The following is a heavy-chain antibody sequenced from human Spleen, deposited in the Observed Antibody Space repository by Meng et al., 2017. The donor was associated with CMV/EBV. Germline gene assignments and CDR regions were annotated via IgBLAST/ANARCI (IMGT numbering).Heavy chain of an antibody. Sequence: GGSLRLSCAAYGFTSSSYGMNWVRQAPGKGLEWVSSISSSSTYIHYADSVKGRFTISRDNAKNTLFLQMISLRSDDTGVYYCAKDPVTASHSYYGMDIWGQGTMVTVSS. CDR3: AKDPVTASHSYYGMDI. CDR2: ISSSSTYI. D-gene: IGHD2-21*02. V-gene: IGHV3-21*01. CDR1: GFTSSSYG. J-gene: IGHJ6*02.